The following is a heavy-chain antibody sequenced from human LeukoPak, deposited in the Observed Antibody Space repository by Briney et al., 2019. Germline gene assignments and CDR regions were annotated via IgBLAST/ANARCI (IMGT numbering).Heavy chain of an antibody. D-gene: IGHD3-22*01. V-gene: IGHV4-34*01. CDR1: GGSFSGYF. J-gene: IGHJ4*02. CDR2: NKHSGST. CDR3: ARGAYYYDSSGSSHDY. Sequence: SETLSHTCADHGGSFSGYFWCWIREPPGKGLEWSGENKHSGSTTYTTSLKSRVTISVDTSKTQFSLCLSSVTAAETAVYYCARGAYYYDSSGSSHDYWGQGTLVTVSS.